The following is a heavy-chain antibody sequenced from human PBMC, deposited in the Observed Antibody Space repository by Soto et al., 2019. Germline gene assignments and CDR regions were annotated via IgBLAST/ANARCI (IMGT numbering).Heavy chain of an antibody. CDR3: ARGVRNNYGYLPDH. V-gene: IGHV3-48*01. D-gene: IGHD5-18*01. CDR2: ISGSMEWDSYISGSSSTI. Sequence: GGSLRLSCAASGFIFSNYSMNWVRQAPGKGLEWVSYISGSMEWDSYISGSSSTIYYTDSVKGRFTISKDNAKNSLYLQMNSLRAEDTAVYYCARGVRNNYGYLPDHWGRGT. CDR1: GFIFSNYS. J-gene: IGHJ4*02.